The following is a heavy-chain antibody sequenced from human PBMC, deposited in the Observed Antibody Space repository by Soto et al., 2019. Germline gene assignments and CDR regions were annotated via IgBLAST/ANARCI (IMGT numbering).Heavy chain of an antibody. CDR2: IYHSGLT. CDR3: ARCGGGWGENRFDP. D-gene: IGHD2-21*02. J-gene: IGHJ5*02. CDR1: SGSLNTGDYS. Sequence: QLQLQESGSGLVKPSQTLSLTCAVSSGSLNTGDYSWSWIRPPPGTGLEWIGYIYHSGLTYYTPSLRSRVTMEVDRSEDQFSLGLRSLAAGDTAMYFSARCGGGWGENRFDPWGQGTLVTVSS. V-gene: IGHV4-30-2*01.